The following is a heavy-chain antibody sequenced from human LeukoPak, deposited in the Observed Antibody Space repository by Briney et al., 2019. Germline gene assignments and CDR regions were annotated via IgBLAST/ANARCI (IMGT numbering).Heavy chain of an antibody. Sequence: GGSLRLSCAASGFTFSSYSMNWVRQAPGKGLEWVSSISSSSSYIYYADSVKGRFTISRDNAKNSLYLQMNSLRAEDTAVYYCASGGYCSSTSCWRWARYFDYWGQGTLVTVSS. J-gene: IGHJ4*02. CDR3: ASGGYCSSTSCWRWARYFDY. V-gene: IGHV3-21*01. D-gene: IGHD2-2*01. CDR2: ISSSSSYI. CDR1: GFTFSSYS.